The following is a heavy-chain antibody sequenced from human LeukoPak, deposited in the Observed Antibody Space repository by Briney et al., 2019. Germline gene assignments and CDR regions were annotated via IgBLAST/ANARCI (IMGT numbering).Heavy chain of an antibody. D-gene: IGHD6-6*01. CDR2: IYYSGST. Sequence: SSEALSLTCTVSGGSISSGGYYWSWIRQHPGKGLEWIGYIYYSGSTYYNPSLKSRVTISVDTSKNQFSLKLSSVTAADTAVYYCARGEHIAARPVTNWGQGTLVTVSS. V-gene: IGHV4-31*03. J-gene: IGHJ4*02. CDR3: ARGEHIAARPVTN. CDR1: GGSISSGGYY.